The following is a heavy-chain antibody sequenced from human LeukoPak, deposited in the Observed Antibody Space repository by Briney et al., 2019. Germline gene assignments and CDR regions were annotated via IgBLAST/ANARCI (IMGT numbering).Heavy chain of an antibody. D-gene: IGHD3-3*01. CDR2: IKQDGSEK. V-gene: IGHV3-7*01. J-gene: IGHJ6*03. Sequence: GGSLRLSCAASGFSFSSYGMHWVRQAPGKGLEWVANIKQDGSEKSYVDSVKGRFTISRDNAKNSLSLQMNSLRAEDTAVYYCARVGLTIFRVPKGFYCYYMDVWGKGTTVTVSS. CDR3: ARVGLTIFRVPKGFYCYYMDV. CDR1: GFSFSSYG.